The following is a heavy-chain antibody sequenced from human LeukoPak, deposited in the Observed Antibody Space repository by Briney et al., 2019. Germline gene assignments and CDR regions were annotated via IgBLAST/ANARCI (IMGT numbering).Heavy chain of an antibody. D-gene: IGHD2-15*01. V-gene: IGHV3-23*01. Sequence: GGSLRLSCAAPGVTFTSYAMSWVRQAPGKGLEWVSAVSGTGGSTYYPDSVRGRFPISRDNSKNTVYLQMNSLRAEDTAVYYCARKLSGGSQQASDCWGQGSLVTVSS. J-gene: IGHJ4*02. CDR2: VSGTGGST. CDR3: ARKLSGGSQQASDC. CDR1: GVTFTSYA.